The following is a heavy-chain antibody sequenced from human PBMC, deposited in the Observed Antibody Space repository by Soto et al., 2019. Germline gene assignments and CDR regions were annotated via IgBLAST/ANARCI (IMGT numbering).Heavy chain of an antibody. D-gene: IGHD4-17*01. Sequence: ASVKVSCKASGYTFTSYDINWVRQATGQGLEWMGWMNPNSGNTGYAQKFQGRVTMTRNTSISTAYMELSSLRSEDTAVYYCARASGTTVKFGGVCDYWGQGTLVTSPQ. J-gene: IGHJ4*02. CDR1: GYTFTSYD. V-gene: IGHV1-8*01. CDR2: MNPNSGNT. CDR3: ARASGTTVKFGGVCDY.